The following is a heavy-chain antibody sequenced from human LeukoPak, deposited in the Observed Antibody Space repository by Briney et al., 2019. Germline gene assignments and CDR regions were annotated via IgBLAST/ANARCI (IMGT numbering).Heavy chain of an antibody. J-gene: IGHJ5*02. Sequence: ASVKVSCKASGYTFTSYGISWVRQAPGQGLERMGWISAYNGNTNYAQKLQGRVTMTTDTSTSTAYMELRSLRSDDTAVYYCARDGYCSGGSCYSRFWFDPWGQGTLVTVSS. D-gene: IGHD2-15*01. CDR3: ARDGYCSGGSCYSRFWFDP. V-gene: IGHV1-18*01. CDR2: ISAYNGNT. CDR1: GYTFTSYG.